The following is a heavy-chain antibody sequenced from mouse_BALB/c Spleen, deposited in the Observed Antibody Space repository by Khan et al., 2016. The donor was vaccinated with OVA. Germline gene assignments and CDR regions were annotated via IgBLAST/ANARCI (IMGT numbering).Heavy chain of an antibody. D-gene: IGHD1-2*01. J-gene: IGHJ3*01. CDR1: GYTITDYE. CDR2: LHPGSGGT. Sequence: VELVESGAELVRPGASVKLSCKALGYTITDYEIHRVKQTPVHGLEWIGALHPGSGGTAYNQKLKGKATLTADKSSSTAFLELSSLTSEESAVTYCTRCPFHYYVYGFAYWGQGTLVTVSA. CDR3: TRCPFHYYVYGFAY. V-gene: IGHV1-15*01.